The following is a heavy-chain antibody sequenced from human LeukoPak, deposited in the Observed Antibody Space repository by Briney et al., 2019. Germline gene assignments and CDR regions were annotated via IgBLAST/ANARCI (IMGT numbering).Heavy chain of an antibody. J-gene: IGHJ4*02. V-gene: IGHV3-23*01. Sequence: GGSLRLSCAASGFPFSNHAMSWVRQPPGKGLEWVAAISNGNTYYADSVRGRFAISRDNSKNTLYLQMNSLRAEDTAVYYCAKDLLEYRYYDSSGYNGYWGQGTLVTVSS. D-gene: IGHD3-22*01. CDR3: AKDLLEYRYYDSSGYNGY. CDR1: GFPFSNHA. CDR2: ISNGNT.